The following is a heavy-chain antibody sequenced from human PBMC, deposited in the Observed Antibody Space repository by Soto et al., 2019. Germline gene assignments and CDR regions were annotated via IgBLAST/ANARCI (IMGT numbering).Heavy chain of an antibody. CDR3: ARDGSYCGGDCYYGRRDAFDI. D-gene: IGHD2-21*02. J-gene: IGHJ3*02. CDR1: GFTFSSYS. Sequence: EVQLVESGGGPVKPGGSLRLSCAASGFTFSSYSMNWVRQAPGKGLEWVSSISSSSSYIYYADSVKGRFTISRDNAKNSLYLQMNSLRAEDTAVYYCARDGSYCGGDCYYGRRDAFDIWGQGTMVTVSS. CDR2: ISSSSSYI. V-gene: IGHV3-21*01.